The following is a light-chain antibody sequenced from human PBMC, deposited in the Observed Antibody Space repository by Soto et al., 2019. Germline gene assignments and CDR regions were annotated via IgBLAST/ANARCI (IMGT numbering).Light chain of an antibody. J-gene: IGLJ2*01. Sequence: QSALTQPASVSGSPGQSITISCTGTSSDIGGYNYVSWYQQHPGKAPKLMIYDVNNRPSGVSNRFSGSKSGNTASLTISGLQAEEEADYYCSSYTSSSTAVFGGGTKVTGL. CDR1: SSDIGGYNY. CDR2: DVN. V-gene: IGLV2-14*01. CDR3: SSYTSSSTAV.